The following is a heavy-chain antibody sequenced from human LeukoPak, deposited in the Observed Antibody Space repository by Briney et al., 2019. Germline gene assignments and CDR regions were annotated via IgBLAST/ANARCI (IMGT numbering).Heavy chain of an antibody. CDR1: GFTFSSYV. CDR2: ISSDADHT. V-gene: IGHV3-23*01. D-gene: IGHD6-19*01. J-gene: IGHJ4*02. CDR3: AKADGSAWYRGDY. Sequence: GGSLRLSCAASGFTFSSYVMSWVRQAPGKGLEWISTISSDADHTYYADSVKGRFTVSRDNSKNTMYLQIKSLRAEDTAVYYCAKADGSAWYRGDYWGQGTLVTVSS.